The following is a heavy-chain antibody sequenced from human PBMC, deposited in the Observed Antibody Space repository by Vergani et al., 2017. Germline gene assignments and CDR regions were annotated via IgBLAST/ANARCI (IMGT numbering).Heavy chain of an antibody. CDR1: GFTFDDYG. CDR2: ISSSSSYI. CDR3: ARDLFYYDSSGYYSGFFDY. V-gene: IGHV3-21*01. Sequence: EVQLVESGGGVVRPGGSLRLSCAASGFTFDDYGMNWVRQAPGKGLEWVSSISSSSSYIYYAESVKGRFTISRDNAKNSLYLQMNSLRAEDTAVYYCARDLFYYDSSGYYSGFFDYWGQGTLVTVSS. J-gene: IGHJ4*02. D-gene: IGHD3-22*01.